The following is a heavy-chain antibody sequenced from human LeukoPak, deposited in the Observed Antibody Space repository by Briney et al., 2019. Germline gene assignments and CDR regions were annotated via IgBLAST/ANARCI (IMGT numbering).Heavy chain of an antibody. D-gene: IGHD7-27*01. CDR1: GFTFSSYA. CDR3: AKRGRDWGRYFDY. J-gene: IGHJ4*02. Sequence: PGGSLRLSCAASGFTFSSYAMGWVRQAPGKGLECVSTIDPSGGSTYYADSVKGRFTISRDNSKSTLYLQMNSLRAEDTAVYYCAKRGRDWGRYFDYWGQGTLVTVSS. CDR2: IDPSGGST. V-gene: IGHV3-23*01.